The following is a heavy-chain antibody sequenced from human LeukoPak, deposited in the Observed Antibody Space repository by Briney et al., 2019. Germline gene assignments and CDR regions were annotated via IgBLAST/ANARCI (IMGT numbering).Heavy chain of an antibody. D-gene: IGHD6-19*01. V-gene: IGHV3-11*01. J-gene: IGHJ4*02. CDR2: ISSSGDIK. CDR3: AREIVAGAFHY. CDR1: GFTFSDYY. Sequence: GGSLRLSCAASGFTFSDYYMSWIRQAPGKGLEWVSDISSSGDIKSYADSVKGRFTISRDNAKTSLHLQMNSLRAEDTAVYYCAREIVAGAFHYRGQGTLVTVSS.